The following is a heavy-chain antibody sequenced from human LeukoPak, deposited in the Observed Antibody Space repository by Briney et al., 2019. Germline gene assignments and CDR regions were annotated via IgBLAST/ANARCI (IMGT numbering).Heavy chain of an antibody. CDR1: GFTFSSYW. Sequence: GGSLRLSCAASGFTFSSYWMHWVRQAPGKGPVWVSRINNDGSSTSYADSVKGRFTISRDNAKNTLYLQMNSLRAEDTAVYYCATTRFLHWLLTGENDYWGQGILVTVSS. D-gene: IGHD3-3*01. CDR3: ATTRFLHWLLTGENDY. CDR2: INNDGSST. V-gene: IGHV3-74*01. J-gene: IGHJ4*02.